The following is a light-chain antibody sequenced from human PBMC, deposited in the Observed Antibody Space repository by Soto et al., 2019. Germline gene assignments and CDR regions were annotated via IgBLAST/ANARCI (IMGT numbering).Light chain of an antibody. CDR3: DRYGSSPYL. V-gene: IGKV3-20*01. CDR1: QSVSRSD. J-gene: IGKJ2*01. CDR2: GAS. Sequence: EIVLTQSPGTLSLSPGERATLSCRASQSVSRSDLAWYQQKPGQAPRLLIYGASRRDTGIPDRFSGSGSGTEITITIRRLELEDFAVYYCDRYGSSPYLFGQEPKLGIK.